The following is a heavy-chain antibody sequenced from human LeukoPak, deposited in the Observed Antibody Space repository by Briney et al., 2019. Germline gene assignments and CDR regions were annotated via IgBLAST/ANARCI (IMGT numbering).Heavy chain of an antibody. CDR3: ARGKWELLRYNYIDV. CDR2: IDTSGST. J-gene: IGHJ6*03. Sequence: SETLSLTCTVSGGSITSFYWNWTRQPAGKGLGWIGRIDTSGSTNYNPSLKSRVTMSVDTSKNQFSLRLSSVTAADTAVYYCARGKWELLRYNYIDVWGKGTTVTVSS. CDR1: GGSITSFY. D-gene: IGHD1-26*01. V-gene: IGHV4-4*07.